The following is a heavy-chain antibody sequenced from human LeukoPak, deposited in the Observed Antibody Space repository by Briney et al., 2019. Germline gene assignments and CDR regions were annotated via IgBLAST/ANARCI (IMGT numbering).Heavy chain of an antibody. Sequence: ASVKVSCKASGYTFTSYYMHWVRQAPGQGLEWMGIINPSGGSTSYAQKFQGRVTMTRDTSTSTVYMELSSLRSEDTAVYYCARVVVVPAARNEQFQYYFDYWGQGTLVTVSS. V-gene: IGHV1-46*01. D-gene: IGHD2-2*01. J-gene: IGHJ4*02. CDR3: ARVVVVPAARNEQFQYYFDY. CDR1: GYTFTSYY. CDR2: INPSGGST.